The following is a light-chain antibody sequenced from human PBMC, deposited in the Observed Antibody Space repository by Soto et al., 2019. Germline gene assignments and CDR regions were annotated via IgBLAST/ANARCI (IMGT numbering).Light chain of an antibody. V-gene: IGLV2-14*01. J-gene: IGLJ2*01. CDR3: SSYTSSSPVV. CDR2: EVS. Sequence: QSVLTQPASVSGSPGQSITISCTGTSSDVGGYNYVSWYQQHPGKAPKLMIYEVSHRPAGVSNRFSGSKSGNTASLTISWLQAEDEADYYCSSYTSSSPVVFGGGTKLTVL. CDR1: SSDVGGYNY.